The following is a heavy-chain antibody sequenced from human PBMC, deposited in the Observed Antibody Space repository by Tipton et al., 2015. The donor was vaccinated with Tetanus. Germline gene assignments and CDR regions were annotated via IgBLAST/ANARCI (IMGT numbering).Heavy chain of an antibody. Sequence: TLSLTCSVSVGSVSSGSYYWTWVRQPPGKGLEWIGYISYNGATNYNPSLKSRVTISVGTSKNQFSLQLTSVTAADTAVYYCVRGSRPRPGYWGQGTLVTVSS. V-gene: IGHV4-61*01. CDR3: VRGSRPRPGY. CDR1: VGSVSSGSYY. J-gene: IGHJ1*01. CDR2: ISYNGAT. D-gene: IGHD2-15*01.